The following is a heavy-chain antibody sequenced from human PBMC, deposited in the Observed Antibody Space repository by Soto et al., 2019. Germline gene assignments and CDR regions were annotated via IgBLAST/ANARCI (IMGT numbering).Heavy chain of an antibody. CDR2: ISSSGSTI. V-gene: IGHV3-11*01. Sequence: QVQLVESGGGLVKPGGSLRLSCAASGFSFSDYYMSWLRQAPGKGLEWVSYISSSGSTIYYADSVKCRLTISRDNAKNSRDLQMNSLRTEDTAVYYCARIRRSNGVLGGLVWGQGTLVTVS. J-gene: IGHJ4*02. D-gene: IGHD2-8*01. CDR3: ARIRRSNGVLGGLV. CDR1: GFSFSDYY.